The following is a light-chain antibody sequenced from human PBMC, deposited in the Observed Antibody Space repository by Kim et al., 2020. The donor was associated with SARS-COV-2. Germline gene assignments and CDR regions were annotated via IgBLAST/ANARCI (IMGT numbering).Light chain of an antibody. CDR2: GNS. V-gene: IGLV1-40*01. CDR3: QSYDSSLSGYV. Sequence: QGVHRAGTGGQSNIGAGYYVHWYQHLPGTAPKRLIYGNSNRPSGVPDRFSGSKSGTSASLAITGLQAEDEADYYCQSYDSSLSGYVFGTGTKVTVL. J-gene: IGLJ1*01. CDR1: QSNIGAGYY.